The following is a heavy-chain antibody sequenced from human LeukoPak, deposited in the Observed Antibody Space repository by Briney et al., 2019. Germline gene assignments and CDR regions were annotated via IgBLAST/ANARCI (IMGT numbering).Heavy chain of an antibody. D-gene: IGHD1-14*01. J-gene: IGHJ4*02. CDR1: GFTVSSNY. CDR2: IYSGGST. Sequence: GGSLRLSCAASGFTVSSNYMSWVRQAPGKGLEWVSVIYSGGSTYYGDSVKGRFTISRDNSKNTLYLQMNSLRAEDTAVYYCARSPRSTRPPGYWGQGTLVTVSS. V-gene: IGHV3-66*01. CDR3: ARSPRSTRPPGY.